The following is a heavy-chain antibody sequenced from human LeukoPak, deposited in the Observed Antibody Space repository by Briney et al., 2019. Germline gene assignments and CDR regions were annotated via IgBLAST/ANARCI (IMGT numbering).Heavy chain of an antibody. V-gene: IGHV3-74*01. Sequence: SGGSLRLSCAASGFTFSSRWMHWVRQAPGKGLVWVSIINTDGSTTRYADFVEGRFTISRDNARNTLYLEMNSLRVEDTAVYFCARDISRTMDVWGQGTTVTVSS. D-gene: IGHD2/OR15-2a*01. J-gene: IGHJ6*02. CDR2: INTDGSTT. CDR3: ARDISRTMDV. CDR1: GFTFSSRW.